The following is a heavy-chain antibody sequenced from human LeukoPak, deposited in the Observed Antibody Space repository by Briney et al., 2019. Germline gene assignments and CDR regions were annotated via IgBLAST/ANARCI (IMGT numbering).Heavy chain of an antibody. CDR1: EYTFTDYY. J-gene: IGHJ4*02. CDR3: ARAKANWGSGDY. V-gene: IGHV1-2*02. CDR2: INPNTGGA. Sequence: ASVTVSCTASEYTFTDYYVHWVRQAPGQGREWMGWINPNTGGANYAQKFQGRATMTRDTSISTGYLDLSGLRSDDTAVYYCARAKANWGSGDYWGQGTLVTVSS. D-gene: IGHD7-27*01.